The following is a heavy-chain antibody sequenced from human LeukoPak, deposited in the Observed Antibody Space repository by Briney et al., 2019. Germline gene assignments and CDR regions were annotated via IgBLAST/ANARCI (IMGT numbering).Heavy chain of an antibody. CDR1: GHSW. CDR3: VSFYETY. V-gene: IGHV3-74*01. CDR2: INSDGSWT. J-gene: IGHJ4*02. Sequence: SGGSLRLSCAASGHSWMHWVRQAPGKGLVWVSHINSDGSWTGYADSVKGRFTISKDNAKNTVYLQMNNLRAEDTAVYYCVSFYETYWGRGTLVTVPS. D-gene: IGHD2-2*01.